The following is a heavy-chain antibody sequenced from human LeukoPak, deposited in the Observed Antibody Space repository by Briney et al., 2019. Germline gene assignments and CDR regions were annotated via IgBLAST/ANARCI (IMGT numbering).Heavy chain of an antibody. CDR2: ISSSRSTI. CDR3: ARGYNVLLWFGDLMSDAFDI. J-gene: IGHJ3*02. V-gene: IGHV3-48*04. CDR1: GFTFSSYS. Sequence: PGGSLRLSCAASGFTFSSYSMNWVRQAPGKGLEWVSYISSSRSTIYYADSVKGRFTISRDNAKNSLYLQMNSLRAEDTAVYYCARGYNVLLWFGDLMSDAFDIWGQGTMVTVSS. D-gene: IGHD3-10*01.